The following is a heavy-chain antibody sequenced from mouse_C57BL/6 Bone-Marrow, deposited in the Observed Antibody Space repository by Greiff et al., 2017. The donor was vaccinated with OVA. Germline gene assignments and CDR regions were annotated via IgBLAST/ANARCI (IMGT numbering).Heavy chain of an antibody. V-gene: IGHV5-12*01. CDR2: ISTGGGGT. J-gene: IGHJ4*01. Sequence: EVKLVESGGGLVQPGGSLKLSCAASGFTFSDYYLYWVRQTPEKRLEWVAYISTGGGGTYYPATVKGRFTISRDNAKNTLYLQMSRLKSEDTAMYYCARDYYGSSYYAMDYWGQGTSVTVSS. CDR1: GFTFSDYY. CDR3: ARDYYGSSYYAMDY. D-gene: IGHD1-1*01.